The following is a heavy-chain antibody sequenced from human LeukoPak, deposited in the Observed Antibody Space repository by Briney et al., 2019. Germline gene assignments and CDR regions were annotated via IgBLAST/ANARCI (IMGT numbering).Heavy chain of an antibody. Sequence: GGSLRLSCAASGFTFSSYARSWVRQAPGKGLEWVSTISRSGGTTYNANSVKGRFAISRDNSKNTLYLQMDSLRAEDTAIYYCAKDYPFSGSYYPFDYWGQGTLVTVSS. J-gene: IGHJ4*02. CDR1: GFTFSSYA. D-gene: IGHD1-26*01. CDR2: ISRSGGTT. V-gene: IGHV3-23*01. CDR3: AKDYPFSGSYYPFDY.